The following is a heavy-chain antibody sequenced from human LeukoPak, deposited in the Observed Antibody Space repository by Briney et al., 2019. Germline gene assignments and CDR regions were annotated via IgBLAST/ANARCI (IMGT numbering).Heavy chain of an antibody. CDR3: ARDHYNWTPDQGYKVFDY. D-gene: IGHD1-20*01. CDR1: GFTFSHDW. Sequence: GGSLRLSCAASGFTFSHDWMSWVRQAPGKGLEWVASIKQDGSGEHYVDSVKGRFTISRDNAENSLYLQMNSLRAEDTAVYYCARDHYNWTPDQGYKVFDYWGQGSLVSVSS. J-gene: IGHJ4*02. CDR2: IKQDGSGE. V-gene: IGHV3-7*01.